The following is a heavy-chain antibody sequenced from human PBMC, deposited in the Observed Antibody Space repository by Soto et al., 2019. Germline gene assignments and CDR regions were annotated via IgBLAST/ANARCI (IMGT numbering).Heavy chain of an antibody. D-gene: IGHD3-16*02. V-gene: IGHV1-2*04. CDR3: ARRYDYIWGSYRYTGGVSAFDI. Sequence: QVQLVQSGAEVKKPGASVKVSCKASGYTFTGYYMHWVRQAPGQGLEWMGWINPNIGGTNYAQKCQGWVTMTRDTSISTDYMELSSLRSDDTAVYYCARRYDYIWGSYRYTGGVSAFDIWGQGTMVTVSS. J-gene: IGHJ3*02. CDR2: INPNIGGT. CDR1: GYTFTGYY.